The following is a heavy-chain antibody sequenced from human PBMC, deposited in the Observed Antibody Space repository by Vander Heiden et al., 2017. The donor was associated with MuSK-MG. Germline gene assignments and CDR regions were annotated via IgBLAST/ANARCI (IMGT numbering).Heavy chain of an antibody. CDR3: ARAEFLGYCSGGSCYSGGRMDV. V-gene: IGHV3-30*04. CDR2: ISHDGSNK. CDR1: GFTFSPYT. D-gene: IGHD2-15*01. Sequence: QVQLVESGGGVVQPGRSLRLSCAASGFTFSPYTMHWVRQAPGKGLEWVALISHDGSNKYYEDSVKGRFTISRDNSKSTLSLQMNSLRVEDAAVYYCARAEFLGYCSGGSCYSGGRMDVWGQGTTVTVSS. J-gene: IGHJ6*02.